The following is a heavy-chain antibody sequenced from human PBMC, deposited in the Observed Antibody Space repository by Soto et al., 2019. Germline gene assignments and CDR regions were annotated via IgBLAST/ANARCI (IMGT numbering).Heavy chain of an antibody. CDR1: GYTFTNYA. CDR2: VNTYNGNP. V-gene: IGHV1-18*01. Sequence: QVQLVQSGVEVKKPGASVKVSCKASGYTFTNYAISWVRQAPGRGLEWMGWVNTYNGNPNYAQIFQGRVTMTTDTSTGTAYMELRSLKSDDSAVYYFARDSQYSTDWQRFDSGGQGTLVTVSS. J-gene: IGHJ4*02. D-gene: IGHD6-6*01. CDR3: ARDSQYSTDWQRFDS.